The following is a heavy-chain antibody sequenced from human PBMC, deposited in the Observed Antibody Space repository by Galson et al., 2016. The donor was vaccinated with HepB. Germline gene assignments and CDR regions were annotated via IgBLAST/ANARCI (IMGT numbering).Heavy chain of an antibody. CDR1: GFIFSDYP. V-gene: IGHV3-21*01. D-gene: IGHD6-25*01. CDR2: ISSSSSFM. CDR3: VRSPVAANPPDF. Sequence: SLRLSCAASGFIFSDYPMDWVRQAPGKGLEWVSSISSSSSFMFYADSVKGRFTISRDNAGNSLYLQMSSLRAEDTAVYYGVRSPVAANPPDFWGQGTLVTVSS. J-gene: IGHJ4*02.